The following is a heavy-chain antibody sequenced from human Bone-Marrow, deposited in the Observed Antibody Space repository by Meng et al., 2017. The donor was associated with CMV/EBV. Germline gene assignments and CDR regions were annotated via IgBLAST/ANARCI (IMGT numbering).Heavy chain of an antibody. CDR3: ARDLGYCSSTSCYNVWMGY. J-gene: IGHJ4*02. Sequence: SVKVSCKASGGTFSSYAISWVRQAPGQGLEWMGGIIPIFGTANYAQKFQGRVTITTDESTSAAYMELSSLRSEDTAVYYCARDLGYCSSTSCYNVWMGYWGQGALVTVSS. CDR1: GGTFSSYA. V-gene: IGHV1-69*05. CDR2: IIPIFGTA. D-gene: IGHD2-2*02.